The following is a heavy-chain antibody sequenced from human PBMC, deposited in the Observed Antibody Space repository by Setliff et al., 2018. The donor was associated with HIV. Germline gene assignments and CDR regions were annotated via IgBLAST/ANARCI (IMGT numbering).Heavy chain of an antibody. J-gene: IGHJ3*02. CDR1: GYSFTSYW. CDR2: IYPGDSDT. D-gene: IGHD3-3*01. CDR3: ARPLPYYNFWSGYDAFDI. Sequence: GESLKISCKGSGYSFTSYWIGWVRQMPGEGLEWMGIIYPGDSDTRYSPSFQGQVTISADKSISTAYLQWSSLKASDTAMYYCARPLPYYNFWSGYDAFDIWGQGTMVTVSS. V-gene: IGHV5-51*01.